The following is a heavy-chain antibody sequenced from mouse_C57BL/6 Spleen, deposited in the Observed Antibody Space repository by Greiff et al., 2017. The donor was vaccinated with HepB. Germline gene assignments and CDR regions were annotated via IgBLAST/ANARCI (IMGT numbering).Heavy chain of an antibody. J-gene: IGHJ4*01. Sequence: EVQVVESGEGLVKPGGSLKLSCAASGFTFSSYAMSWVRQTPEKRLEWVAYISSGGDYIYYADTVKGRFTISRDNARNTLYLQMSSLKSEDTAMYYCTRDPGSKNAMDYWGQGTSVTVSS. CDR2: ISSGGDYI. CDR3: TRDPGSKNAMDY. V-gene: IGHV5-9-1*02. CDR1: GFTFSSYA. D-gene: IGHD1-1*01.